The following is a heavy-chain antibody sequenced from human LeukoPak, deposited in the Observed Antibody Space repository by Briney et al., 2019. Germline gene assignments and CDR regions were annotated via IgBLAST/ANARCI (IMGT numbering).Heavy chain of an antibody. Sequence: GSLRLSCAASGFPFSSYAMSWVRQAPGKGLEWVSAIIGSGGSTYYADSVKGRFTISRDNSKNTLYLQMNSLRAEDTAVYYCAKGGAYSSSWFVFDYWGQGTLVTVSS. J-gene: IGHJ4*02. CDR2: IIGSGGST. CDR1: GFPFSSYA. D-gene: IGHD6-13*01. CDR3: AKGGAYSSSWFVFDY. V-gene: IGHV3-23*01.